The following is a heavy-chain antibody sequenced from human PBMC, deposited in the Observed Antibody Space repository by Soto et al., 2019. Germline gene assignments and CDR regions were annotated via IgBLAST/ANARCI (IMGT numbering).Heavy chain of an antibody. CDR1: GYTFTGYY. CDR2: INPNGGGT. CDR3: ARAYSGSYSDYFDY. D-gene: IGHD1-26*01. Sequence: QVQLVQSGAEVKKPGASVKVSCKASGYTFTGYYMHWVRQAPGQGLEWMGWINPNGGGTNYAQKFQGWVTMTRDTSISAAYMELSRLRSDDTAVYYCARAYSGSYSDYFDYWGQGTLVTVSS. V-gene: IGHV1-2*04. J-gene: IGHJ4*02.